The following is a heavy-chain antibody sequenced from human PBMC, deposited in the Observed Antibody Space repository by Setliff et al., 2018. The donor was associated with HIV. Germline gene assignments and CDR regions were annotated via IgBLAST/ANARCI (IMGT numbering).Heavy chain of an antibody. V-gene: IGHV4-59*03. CDR1: GGSISSYY. CDR2: IDYSGSS. D-gene: IGHD4-17*01. CDR3: AGGDLYGDYAFSY. J-gene: IGHJ4*02. Sequence: SETLSLTCTVSGGSISSYYWSVFRQPPGKGLEWIGDIDYSGSSNYNPSLKSRVTISVDTSNNQFSLKLSSVTAADTAVYYCAGGDLYGDYAFSYWGQGTLVTVSS.